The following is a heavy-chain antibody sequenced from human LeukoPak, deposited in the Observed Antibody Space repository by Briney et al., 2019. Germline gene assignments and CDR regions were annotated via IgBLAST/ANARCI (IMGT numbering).Heavy chain of an antibody. J-gene: IGHJ4*02. CDR3: ARVGNGYSYGS. CDR2: IKQDGSEK. Sequence: PGGSLRLSCAASGFTFNHAWMSWVRQAPGKGLEWVANIKQDGSEKYYVDSVKGRFTISRDNAKNSLYLQMNSLRAEGTAVYYCARVGNGYSYGSWGQGTLVTVSS. CDR1: GFTFNHAW. D-gene: IGHD5-18*01. V-gene: IGHV3-7*01.